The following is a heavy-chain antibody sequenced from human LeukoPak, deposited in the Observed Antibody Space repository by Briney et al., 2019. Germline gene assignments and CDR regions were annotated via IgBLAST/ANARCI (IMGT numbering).Heavy chain of an antibody. V-gene: IGHV3-21*01. J-gene: IGHJ4*02. CDR1: GFTFSSYS. Sequence: GGSLRLSCAASGFTFSSYSMNWVRQAPGKGLEWVSSISSSSSYIYYEDAVKGRFTISRENAKNSLYLQMNSLRAEDTAVYYCARGAAAGYWGQGTLVTVSS. CDR3: ARGAAAGY. CDR2: ISSSSSYI. D-gene: IGHD6-13*01.